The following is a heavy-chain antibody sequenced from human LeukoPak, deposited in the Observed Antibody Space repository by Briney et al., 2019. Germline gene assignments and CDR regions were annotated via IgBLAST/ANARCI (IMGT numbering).Heavy chain of an antibody. CDR2: INPNSGGT. V-gene: IGHV1-2*02. D-gene: IGHD6-6*01. CDR1: VYTFIAYY. J-gene: IGHJ6*02. CDR3: VGAARPNYYYGMDV. Sequence: ASVKVSFKASVYTFIAYYMHWVRQAPGQGLEWMGWINPNSGGTNYAQKFQGRVTMTRDTSISTAYMELSRLRSDDTAVYYCVGAARPNYYYGMDVWGQGSTVSVCS.